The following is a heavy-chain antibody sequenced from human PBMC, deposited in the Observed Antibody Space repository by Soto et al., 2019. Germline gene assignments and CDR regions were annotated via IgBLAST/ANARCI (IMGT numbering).Heavy chain of an antibody. CDR2: IIPIFGTA. CDR1: GGTFSSYA. V-gene: IGHV1-69*13. D-gene: IGHD5-12*01. J-gene: IGHJ3*02. Sequence: SVKVSCKASGGTFSSYAISWVRQAPGQGLEWMGGIIPIFGTANYAQKFQGRVTITADESTSTAYMELSSLRSEDTAVYYCARARRGLDAFDIWGQGTMVTVSS. CDR3: ARARRGLDAFDI.